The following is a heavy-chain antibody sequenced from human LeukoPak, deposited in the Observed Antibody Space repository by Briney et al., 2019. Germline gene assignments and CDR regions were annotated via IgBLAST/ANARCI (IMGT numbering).Heavy chain of an antibody. CDR3: AKRGVVIRMILVGFHREAYYFDS. CDR2: ISGSGGST. V-gene: IGHV3-23*01. D-gene: IGHD3/OR15-3a*01. Sequence: GGSLRLSCAVSGITLSNYGMSWVRQAPGNGLEWVAGISGSGGSTNYADSVKGRFTISRDNPTNTLFLQMSSLRAEDTAVYFCAKRGVVIRMILVGFHREAYYFDSWGQGALVTVSS. J-gene: IGHJ4*02. CDR1: GITLSNYG.